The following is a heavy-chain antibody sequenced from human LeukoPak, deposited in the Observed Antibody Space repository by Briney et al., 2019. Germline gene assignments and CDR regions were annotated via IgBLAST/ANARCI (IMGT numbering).Heavy chain of an antibody. Sequence: SETLSLTSTVSGGSISSYYWSWIRQPPRKGLEWIGYIYYSGSTNYNPSLKSRVTISVDTSKNQFSLKLSSVTAADTAVYYCARDVAASAYFDYWGQGTLVTVSS. D-gene: IGHD3-16*01. CDR2: IYYSGST. CDR3: ARDVAASAYFDY. J-gene: IGHJ4*02. V-gene: IGHV4-59*01. CDR1: GGSISSYY.